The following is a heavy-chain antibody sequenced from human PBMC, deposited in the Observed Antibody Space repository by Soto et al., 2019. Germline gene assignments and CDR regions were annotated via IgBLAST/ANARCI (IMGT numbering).Heavy chain of an antibody. J-gene: IGHJ4*02. CDR1: GGSISSGGTGSY. D-gene: IGHD1-1*01. V-gene: IGHV4-31*03. CDR2: IYYTGNT. CDR3: ASGHDAYKVRY. Sequence: QVQLQESGPGLVKPSQTLSLTCTVSGGSISSGGTGSYWTWIRQLPGKGLEWIGYIYYTGNTYYNPSLKSRPTTSIEPSENQFSLKLTSVTAADTAVYFCASGHDAYKVRYWGQGTLVTVSS.